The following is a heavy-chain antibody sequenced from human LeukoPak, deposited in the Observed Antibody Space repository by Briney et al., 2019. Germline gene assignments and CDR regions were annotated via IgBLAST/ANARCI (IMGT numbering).Heavy chain of an antibody. V-gene: IGHV4-31*03. CDR3: ARHVTISGPYDASDI. D-gene: IGHD5-24*01. J-gene: IGHJ3*02. CDR2: ICYSGST. Sequence: PSETLSLTCTVSGGSISSGGYYWSWIRQHPGKGLEWIGYICYSGSTYYNPSLKSRVTISVDTSKNQFSLKLRSVTAADTAVYYCARHVTISGPYDASDIWGQWTMVTVSP. CDR1: GGSISSGGYY.